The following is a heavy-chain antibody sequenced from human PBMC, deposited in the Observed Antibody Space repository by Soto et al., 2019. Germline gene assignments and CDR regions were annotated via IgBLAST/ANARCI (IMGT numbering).Heavy chain of an antibody. D-gene: IGHD2-15*01. Sequence: GGSLRLSCAASGFTVSNNCMSWVRQAPGKGLEWVSIIYSGGSTYYADSVQGRFTISRDNSKNTLFLQMSSLRAEDTAVYYCAREGGGVYCSGGSCYGRYFDFWGQGTRVTVSS. CDR2: IYSGGST. CDR1: GFTVSNNC. V-gene: IGHV3-53*01. CDR3: AREGGGVYCSGGSCYGRYFDF. J-gene: IGHJ4*02.